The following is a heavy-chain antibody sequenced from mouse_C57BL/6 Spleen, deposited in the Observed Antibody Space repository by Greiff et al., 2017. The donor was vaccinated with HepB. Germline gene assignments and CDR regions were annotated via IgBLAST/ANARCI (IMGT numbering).Heavy chain of an antibody. CDR1: GYAFSSSW. D-gene: IGHD1-1*01. J-gene: IGHJ4*01. Sequence: VQLQQSGPELVKPGASVKISCKASGYAFSSSWMNWVKQRPGKGLEWIGRIYPGDGDTNYNGKFKGKATLTADKSSSTAYMQLSSLTSEDSAVYFCAREEDYYGSSPMDYWGQGTSVTVSS. V-gene: IGHV1-82*01. CDR2: IYPGDGDT. CDR3: AREEDYYGSSPMDY.